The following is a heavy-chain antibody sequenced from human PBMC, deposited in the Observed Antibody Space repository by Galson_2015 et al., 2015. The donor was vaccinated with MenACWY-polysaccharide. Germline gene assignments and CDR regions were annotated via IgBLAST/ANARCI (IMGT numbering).Heavy chain of an antibody. CDR3: AHGHIVVVPAAMYYFDY. D-gene: IGHD2-2*01. Sequence: PALVKPTQPLTLTCTFSGFSLRTSGVGVGWIRQPPGKALEWLALIYWDDDKRYSPSLKSRLTITKDTSKNQVVLTMTNMDPVDTATYYCAHGHIVVVPAAMYYFDYWGQGTLVTVSS. CDR1: GFSLRTSGVG. CDR2: IYWDDDK. J-gene: IGHJ4*02. V-gene: IGHV2-5*02.